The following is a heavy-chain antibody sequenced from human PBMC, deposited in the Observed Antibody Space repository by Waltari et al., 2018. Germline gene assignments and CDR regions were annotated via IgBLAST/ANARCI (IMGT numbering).Heavy chain of an antibody. V-gene: IGHV1-2*04. CDR2: INPKSGGT. J-gene: IGHJ4*02. CDR1: GYTFTHYH. Sequence: QVQLVQSGAEVTNPGALVKVSCQPSGYTFTHYHIHWVRQAPGQGLEWMGWINPKSGGTYYAQTFQGWVTMTRDTSTSTVYMELSSLKSDDTAMYYCARRSCTGECYAPYVYWGQGSLVTVSS. CDR3: ARRSCTGECYAPYVY. D-gene: IGHD2-8*02.